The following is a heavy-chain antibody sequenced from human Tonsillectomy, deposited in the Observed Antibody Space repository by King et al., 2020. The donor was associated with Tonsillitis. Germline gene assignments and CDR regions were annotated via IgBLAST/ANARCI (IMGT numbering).Heavy chain of an antibody. V-gene: IGHV3-33*06. Sequence: VQLVQSGGGVVQPGRSLRLSCAASGFTFSTYGMHWVRQAPGKGLEWVATIWYDGSNEYYADSVKGRFTISRDNSKNTLYLQMNSLRVEDTAVYYCAQESQMKGAGATIDYWGQGTLVTVSS. CDR3: AQESQMKGAGATIDY. J-gene: IGHJ4*02. CDR2: IWYDGSNE. D-gene: IGHD1-26*01. CDR1: GFTFSTYG.